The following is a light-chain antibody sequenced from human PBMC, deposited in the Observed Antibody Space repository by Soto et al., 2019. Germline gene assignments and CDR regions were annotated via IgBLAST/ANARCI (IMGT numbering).Light chain of an antibody. CDR1: QSVPRTY. CDR3: QQYGSSPRT. V-gene: IGKV3-20*01. J-gene: IGKJ1*01. CDR2: GAS. Sequence: IVLTQSPGSLSLSPGERATLSCRASQSVPRTYLAWYQQKPGQTPSLLIYGASTRATGIPDRFSGSGSGTDFTLTISGLEPEDFAVYYCQQYGSSPRTFSQGTKVDIK.